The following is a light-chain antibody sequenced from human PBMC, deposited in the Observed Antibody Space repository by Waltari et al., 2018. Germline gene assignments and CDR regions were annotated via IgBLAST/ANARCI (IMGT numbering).Light chain of an antibody. Sequence: QSALTQPASVSGSPGQSITISCTGSSSDVGGYNLVSWTQQYQGKAPKLMIYEVSNRPSGVSNRFSGSKSDNTASLTISGLQPEDEALYYCSSHAHSGTWVFGGGTKLTVL. CDR1: SSDVGGYNL. CDR2: EVS. V-gene: IGLV2-14*01. J-gene: IGLJ3*02. CDR3: SSHAHSGTWV.